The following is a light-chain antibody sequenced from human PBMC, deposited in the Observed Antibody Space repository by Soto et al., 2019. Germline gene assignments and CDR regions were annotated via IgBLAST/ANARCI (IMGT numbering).Light chain of an antibody. V-gene: IGLV2-8*01. CDR2: EVT. Sequence: QYALTQPPSGSGSPGQSVTISCTGTSGDRGVFNYVSWYQQRPGKAPKLMIYEVTKRPSGVPDRFPCSKSGNTASLTVSGLQAEDADDYYCYSLIGGTNVVFGGGTKLTVL. CDR1: SGDRGVFNY. CDR3: YSLIGGTNVV. J-gene: IGLJ3*02.